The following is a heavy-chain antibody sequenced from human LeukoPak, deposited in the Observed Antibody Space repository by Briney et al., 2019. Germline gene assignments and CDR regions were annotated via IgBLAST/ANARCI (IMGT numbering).Heavy chain of an antibody. J-gene: IGHJ4*02. CDR1: GGSISSYY. Sequence: SETLSLTCTVSGGSISSYYWGWIRQPPGKGLEWIGEINHSGSTNYNPSLKSRVTISVDTSKNQFSLKLSSVTAADTAVYYCARGTWSGNFDYWGQGTLVTVSS. CDR3: ARGTWSGNFDY. D-gene: IGHD3-3*01. V-gene: IGHV4-34*01. CDR2: INHSGST.